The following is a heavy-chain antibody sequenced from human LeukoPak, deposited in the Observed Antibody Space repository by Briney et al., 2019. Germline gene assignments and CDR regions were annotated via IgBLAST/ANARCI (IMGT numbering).Heavy chain of an antibody. J-gene: IGHJ4*02. Sequence: GGSLRLSCAASEFTFSKYGMHWVRQAPGKGLEWVSSISSSSSYIYYADSVKGRFTISRDNAKNSLYLQMNSLRAEDTAVYYCARAGITMVRGVIIDWGQGTLVTVSS. CDR2: ISSSSSYI. CDR3: ARAGITMVRGVIID. D-gene: IGHD3-10*01. CDR1: EFTFSKYG. V-gene: IGHV3-21*01.